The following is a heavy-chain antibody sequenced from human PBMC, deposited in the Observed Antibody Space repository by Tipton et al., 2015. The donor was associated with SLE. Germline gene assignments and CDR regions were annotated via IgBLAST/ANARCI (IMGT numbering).Heavy chain of an antibody. J-gene: IGHJ4*02. D-gene: IGHD6-13*01. Sequence: SLRLSCAASGFTFSSYGMHWVRQAPGKGLEWVAFIRYDGSNKYYADPVKGRFTISRDNSKNTLYLQMNSLRAEDTAVYYCAKARSSCYDAGFDYWGQGTLVTVSS. CDR1: GFTFSSYG. V-gene: IGHV3-30*02. CDR3: AKARSSCYDAGFDY. CDR2: IRYDGSNK.